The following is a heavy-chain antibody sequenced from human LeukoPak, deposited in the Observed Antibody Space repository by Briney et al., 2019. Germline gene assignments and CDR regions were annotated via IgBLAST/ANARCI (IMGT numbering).Heavy chain of an antibody. CDR1: GFTFSSYA. V-gene: IGHV3-23*01. CDR3: AKDHGLYSSSWYDY. J-gene: IGHJ4*02. D-gene: IGHD6-13*01. Sequence: GGSLRLSCAASGFTFSSYAMSWVRQAPGKGLEGGSAISGSGGSTYYADSVKGRFTISRDNSKNTLYLQMNSLRAEDTAVYYCAKDHGLYSSSWYDYWGQGTLVTVSS. CDR2: ISGSGGST.